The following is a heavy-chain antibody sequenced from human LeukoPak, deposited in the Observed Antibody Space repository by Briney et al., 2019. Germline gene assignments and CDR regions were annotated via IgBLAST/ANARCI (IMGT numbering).Heavy chain of an antibody. J-gene: IGHJ5*01. Sequence: PGGSLRLSCAASGFTFSSYWMSWVRQAPGKGLEWVANIKQDGSEKYYVDSVKGRFTISRDNAKNSLYLQMNSLRAEDTAVYYCARGREYYYGSGSYYWFDSWGQGTLVTVSS. CDR3: ARGREYYYGSGSYYWFDS. D-gene: IGHD3-10*01. V-gene: IGHV3-7*01. CDR1: GFTFSSYW. CDR2: IKQDGSEK.